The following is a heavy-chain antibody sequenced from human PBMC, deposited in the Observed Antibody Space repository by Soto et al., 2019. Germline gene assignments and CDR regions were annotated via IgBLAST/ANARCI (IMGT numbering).Heavy chain of an antibody. V-gene: IGHV3-66*01. Sequence: EVQLVESGGGLVQPGGSLRLSCVASGFTVTEIYMNWVRQAPGKGLGWVSVIYNEFTDYADYVSGRFSIYTDSSKNALYIQMNSLRAEDSAVYYCVREPRYCSGGSCAIMGDAFDIWGQVTMVTVSS. CDR3: VREPRYCSGGSCAIMGDAFDI. D-gene: IGHD2-15*01. CDR2: IYNEFT. CDR1: GFTVTEIY. J-gene: IGHJ3*02.